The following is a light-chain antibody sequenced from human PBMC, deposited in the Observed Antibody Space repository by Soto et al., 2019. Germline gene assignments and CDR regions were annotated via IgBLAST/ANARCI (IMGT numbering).Light chain of an antibody. Sequence: DIQMPQSPSTLSASVGDRVTITCRASQSISSWLAWYQQKPGKAPKLLIYDASSLESGGPSRFSGSGSGTEFALTISSLQPDDFATYDGQQYNSYGTFGQGTKVEIK. V-gene: IGKV1-5*01. J-gene: IGKJ1*01. CDR2: DAS. CDR1: QSISSW. CDR3: QQYNSYGT.